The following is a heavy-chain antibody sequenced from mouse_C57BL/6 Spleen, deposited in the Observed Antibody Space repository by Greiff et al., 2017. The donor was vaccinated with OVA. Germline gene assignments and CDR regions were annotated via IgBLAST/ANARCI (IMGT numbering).Heavy chain of an antibody. D-gene: IGHD1-2*01. V-gene: IGHV1-55*01. CDR2: IYPGSGST. CDR3: ARWVLRPLDY. CDR1: GYTFTSYW. Sequence: QVQLQHPGAELVKPGASVKMSCKASGYTFTSYWITWVKQRPRQGLEWIGDIYPGSGSTNYNEKFKSKATLTVDTSSSTAYMQLSSLTSEDSAVYYCARWVLRPLDYWGQGTTLTVSS. J-gene: IGHJ2*01.